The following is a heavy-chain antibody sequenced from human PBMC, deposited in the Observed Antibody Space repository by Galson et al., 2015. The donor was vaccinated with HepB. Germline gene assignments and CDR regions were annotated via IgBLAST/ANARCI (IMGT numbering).Heavy chain of an antibody. J-gene: IGHJ5*02. D-gene: IGHD6-13*01. CDR1: GYTFTSYA. CDR2: INTNTGNP. V-gene: IGHV7-4-1*02. Sequence: SVKVSCKASGYTFTSYAMNWVRQAPGQGLEWMGWINTNTGNPTYAQGFTGRFVFSLDTSVSTAYLQISSLKAEDTAVYYCARDPPEYVAAAGIGWFDPWGQGTLVTVSS. CDR3: ARDPPEYVAAAGIGWFDP.